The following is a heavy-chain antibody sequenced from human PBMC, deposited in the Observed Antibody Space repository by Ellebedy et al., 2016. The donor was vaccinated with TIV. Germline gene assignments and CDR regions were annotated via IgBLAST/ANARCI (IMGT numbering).Heavy chain of an antibody. CDR2: ISHDGTNE. V-gene: IGHV3-30*04. CDR3: AREISIVVAGVEGGGSDY. D-gene: IGHD6-19*01. Sequence: GESLKISCAASGFTFNKYTMHWVRQAPGKGLEWVAGISHDGTNEYYADSVKGRFTISRDDSKNTLFLQMNSLRSEDTAVYYCAREISIVVAGVEGGGSDYWGQGTLVTVSS. CDR1: GFTFNKYT. J-gene: IGHJ4*02.